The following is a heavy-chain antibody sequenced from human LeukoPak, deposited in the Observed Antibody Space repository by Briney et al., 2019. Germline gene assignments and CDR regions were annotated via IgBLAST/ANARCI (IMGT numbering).Heavy chain of an antibody. Sequence: ASVKVSCKASGYTFTSYGISWVRQAPGQGLEWMGWISAYNGNTNYAQKLQGRVTMTTDTSTSTAYMGLRSLRSDDTAVYYCARDPSIVVVPAAIPAMDYWGQGTLVTVSS. D-gene: IGHD2-2*01. V-gene: IGHV1-18*01. CDR1: GYTFTSYG. J-gene: IGHJ4*02. CDR3: ARDPSIVVVPAAIPAMDY. CDR2: ISAYNGNT.